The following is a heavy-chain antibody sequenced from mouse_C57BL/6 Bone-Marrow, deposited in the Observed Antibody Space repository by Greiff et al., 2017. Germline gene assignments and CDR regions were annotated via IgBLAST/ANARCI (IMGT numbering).Heavy chain of an antibody. Sequence: VQLQQSGPVLVKPGASVKMSCKASGYTFTDYYMHWVKQSPGQSLEWIGVIYPYNGGTCYNKKFKGKATLTVDKSSSTAYMELTSLTSEDSAVYDYSSEDYGNRAWFAYWGQGTLVTVSA. CDR3: SSEDYGNRAWFAY. CDR2: IYPYNGGT. D-gene: IGHD2-1*01. J-gene: IGHJ3*01. CDR1: GYTFTDYY. V-gene: IGHV1-19*01.